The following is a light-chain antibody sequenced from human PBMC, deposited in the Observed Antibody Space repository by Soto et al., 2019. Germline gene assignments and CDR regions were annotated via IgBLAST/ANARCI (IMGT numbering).Light chain of an antibody. CDR3: QHYNSYSEA. Sequence: DIRMPQSPSTLSGSVGDRVTITCRASQTISGWLAWYQQKPGKAPKLLIYKASTLKSGVPSRFSGSGSGTEFTLTISSLQPDDFATYYCQHYNSYSEAFGQGTNVDIK. CDR2: KAS. V-gene: IGKV1-5*03. CDR1: QTISGW. J-gene: IGKJ1*01.